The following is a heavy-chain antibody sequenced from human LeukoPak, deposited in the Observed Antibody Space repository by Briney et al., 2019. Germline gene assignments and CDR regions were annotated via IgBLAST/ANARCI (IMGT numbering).Heavy chain of an antibody. J-gene: IGHJ4*02. V-gene: IGHV4-38-2*01. Sequence: KPSETLSLTCAVSGYSIYSNFYWGWIRQPPGKGLEWIGSIYHSGSSYYNPSLKNRVTISMDTSNNQFSLKLTTVTAADTAIYYCARHDSSGSSGTYYSVDYWGQGTLVTVSS. CDR1: GYSIYSNFY. D-gene: IGHD3-10*01. CDR2: IYHSGSS. CDR3: ARHDSSGSSGTYYSVDY.